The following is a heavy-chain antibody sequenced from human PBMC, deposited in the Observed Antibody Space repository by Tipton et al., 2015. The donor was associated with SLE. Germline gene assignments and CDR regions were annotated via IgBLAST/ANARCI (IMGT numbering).Heavy chain of an antibody. V-gene: IGHV4-59*04. CDR1: GLTFSNYY. CDR3: AGLGIVRPFDF. CDR2: IYYSGST. J-gene: IGHJ4*02. Sequence: LRLSCAASGLTFSNYYMSWIRQAPGKGLEWIGSIYYSGSTFYNPSLKRRVTTSLDTSKNQFSLKLSSVTAADTAVYYCAGLGIVRPFDFWGQGTLVTVSS. D-gene: IGHD7-27*01.